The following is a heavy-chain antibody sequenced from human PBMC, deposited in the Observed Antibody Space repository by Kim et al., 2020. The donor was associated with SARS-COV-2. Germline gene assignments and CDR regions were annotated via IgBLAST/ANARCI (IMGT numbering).Heavy chain of an antibody. V-gene: IGHV1-2*02. CDR1: GYTFTGYY. J-gene: IGHJ4*02. CDR2: INPNSGGT. CDR3: ALRYSSSWLYFDY. D-gene: IGHD6-13*01. Sequence: ASVKVSCKASGYTFTGYYMHWVRQAPGQGLEWMGWINPNSGGTNYAQKFQGRVTMTRDTSISTAYMELSRLRSDDTAVYYCALRYSSSWLYFDYWGQGTLVTVSS.